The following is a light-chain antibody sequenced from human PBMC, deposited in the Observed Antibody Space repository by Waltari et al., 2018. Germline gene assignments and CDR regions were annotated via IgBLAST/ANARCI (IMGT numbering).Light chain of an antibody. CDR1: DIRSQD. CDR2: RDR. J-gene: IGLJ2*01. V-gene: IGLV3-9*01. Sequence: SYDLTQPVSVSVALGPTASIACRGDDIRSQDVHWYQQKQGQAPVLVIYRDRNRPSGIPERFSGSNSGNTATLTISRAQAGDEADYYCQVWDSYTVVFGGGTKLTVL. CDR3: QVWDSYTVV.